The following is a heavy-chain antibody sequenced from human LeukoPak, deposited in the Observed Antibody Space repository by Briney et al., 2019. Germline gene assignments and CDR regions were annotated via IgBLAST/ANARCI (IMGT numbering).Heavy chain of an antibody. CDR2: IYTSGST. D-gene: IGHD5-18*01. CDR1: GGSISSYY. Sequence: PSETLSLTCTVSGGSISSYYWSWLRQPAGKGLEWIGRIYTSGSTNYNPSPKSRVTMSVDTSKNQFSLKLSSVTAADTAVYYCARDRGYSYGWFSPDAFDIWGQGTMVTVSS. CDR3: ARDRGYSYGWFSPDAFDI. J-gene: IGHJ3*02. V-gene: IGHV4-4*07.